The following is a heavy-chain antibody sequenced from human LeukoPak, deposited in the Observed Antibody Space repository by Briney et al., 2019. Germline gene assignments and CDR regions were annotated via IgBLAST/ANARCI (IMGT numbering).Heavy chain of an antibody. CDR3: ARDRGSVTAGGYYYYYYMDV. J-gene: IGHJ6*03. V-gene: IGHV4-59*01. CDR1: GGSISSYY. D-gene: IGHD4-23*01. Sequence: SETLSLTCTVSGGSISSYYWSWIRQPPGKGLEWIGYIYYSGSTNYNPSLKSRVTISVDTSKNQFSLKLSSVTAAATAVYYCARDRGSVTAGGYYYYYYMDVWGKGTTVTISS. CDR2: IYYSGST.